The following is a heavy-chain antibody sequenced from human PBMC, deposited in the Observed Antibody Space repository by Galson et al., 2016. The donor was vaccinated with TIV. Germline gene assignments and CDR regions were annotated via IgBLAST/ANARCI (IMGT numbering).Heavy chain of an antibody. D-gene: IGHD3-16*01. CDR2: MNPGDSET. J-gene: IGHJ4*02. CDR3: AKGKEYYEF. CDR1: GYMFSAHW. Sequence: QSGAEVKKPGESLIISCKASGYMFSAHWFGWVRQMPGKGPEWIGIMNPGDSETRYSPSFEGQVTISADNSISTAYLQWHSLTASDTAVYYSAKGKEYYEFWGQGTLVTVSS. V-gene: IGHV5-51*03.